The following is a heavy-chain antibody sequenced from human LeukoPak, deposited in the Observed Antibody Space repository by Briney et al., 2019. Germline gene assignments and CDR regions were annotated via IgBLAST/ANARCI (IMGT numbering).Heavy chain of an antibody. CDR2: INHSGST. CDR1: GGSFSGYY. J-gene: IGHJ6*02. CDR3: ARDPAGGYYYFYGMDV. D-gene: IGHD3-16*01. V-gene: IGHV4-34*09. Sequence: PSETLSLTCAVYGGSFSGYYWSWIRQPPGKGLEWIGEINHSGSTNYNPSLKSRVTISVDTSKNQFSLKLSSVTAADTAVYYCARDPAGGYYYFYGMDVWGQGTTVTVSS.